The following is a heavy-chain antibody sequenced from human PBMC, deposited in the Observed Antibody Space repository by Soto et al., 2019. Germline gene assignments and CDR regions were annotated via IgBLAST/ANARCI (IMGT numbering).Heavy chain of an antibody. CDR1: GGSISSGGYY. D-gene: IGHD3-10*01. CDR3: ARDNYGPGWFDP. CDR2: IYYSGST. J-gene: IGHJ5*02. Sequence: QVQLQESGPGLVKPSQTLSLTCTVSGGSISSGGYYWSWIRQHPGKGLEWIGYIYYSGSTYYNPSLKSRVTITVDTSKNQFTLKLSSVTAADTAVYYCARDNYGPGWFDPWGQGTLVTVSS. V-gene: IGHV4-31*03.